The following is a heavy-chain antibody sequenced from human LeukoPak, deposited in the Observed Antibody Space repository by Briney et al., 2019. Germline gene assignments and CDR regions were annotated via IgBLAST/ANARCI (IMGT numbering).Heavy chain of an antibody. V-gene: IGHV4-34*01. D-gene: IGHD6-6*01. CDR1: GGSFSGYY. CDR3: ARGRRIAARHNWFDP. CDR2: INHSGST. Sequence: SSETLSLTCAVYGGSFSGYYWSWIRQPPGKGLEWIGEINHSGSTNYNPSLKSRVTISVDTSKNQFSLKLSSVTAADTAVYYCARGRRIAARHNWFDPWGQGTLVTVSS. J-gene: IGHJ5*02.